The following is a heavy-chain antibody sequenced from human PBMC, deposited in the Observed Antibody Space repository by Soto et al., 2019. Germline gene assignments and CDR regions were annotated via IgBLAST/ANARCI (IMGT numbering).Heavy chain of an antibody. Sequence: SETLSLTCAVYGGSFSGYYWTWIRQPPGTGLEWIGEINHSGSTNYNPSLKSRVTISVDTSKNQFSLKLTSVTAADTAVYYCNPDSSGGEFDCWGQGTLVTVSS. CDR1: GGSFSGYY. D-gene: IGHD6-19*01. J-gene: IGHJ4*02. CDR3: NPDSSGGEFDC. V-gene: IGHV4-34*03. CDR2: INHSGST.